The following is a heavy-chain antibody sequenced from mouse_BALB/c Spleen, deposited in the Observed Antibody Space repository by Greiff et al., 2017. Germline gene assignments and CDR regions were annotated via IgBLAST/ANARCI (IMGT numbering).Heavy chain of an antibody. D-gene: IGHD2-14*01. CDR3: PREKDYRYMDY. V-gene: IGHV1-69*02. J-gene: IGHJ4*01. CDR2: IYPSDSYT. CDR1: GYTFTSYW. Sequence: QVQLQQPGAELVRPGASVKLSCKASGYTFTSYWINWVKQRPGQGLEWIGNIYPSDSYTNYNQKFKDKATLTVDKSSSTAYMQLSSPTSEDSAVYYCPREKDYRYMDYWGQGTSVTVSS.